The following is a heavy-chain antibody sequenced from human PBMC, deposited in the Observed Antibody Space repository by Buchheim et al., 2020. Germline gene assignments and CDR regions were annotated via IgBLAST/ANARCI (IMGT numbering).Heavy chain of an antibody. V-gene: IGHV3-48*01. CDR3: AKFSVAGAQRYYYYGMDV. CDR1: GFTFNTYS. D-gene: IGHD6-19*01. J-gene: IGHJ6*02. CDR2: ISSRGDSI. Sequence: EVQLVESGGGLVQPGGSLRLSCAASGFTFNTYSMNWVRQAPGKGLEWLAFISSRGDSIYYADSVKGRFTISRDNAKSSLYLQMNSLRAEDTAVYYCAKFSVAGAQRYYYYGMDVWGQGTT.